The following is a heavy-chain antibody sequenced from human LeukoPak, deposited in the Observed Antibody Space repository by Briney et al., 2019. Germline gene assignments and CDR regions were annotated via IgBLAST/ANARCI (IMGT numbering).Heavy chain of an antibody. V-gene: IGHV3-23*01. D-gene: IGHD1-26*01. CDR1: GFNFSTYA. CDR3: AKDVDGGSYYVVFDY. CDR2: ISGSGGNT. Sequence: GGALRLSCAASGFNFSTYAISWVRQAPGKGLEWVSVISGSGGNTYYADSVKGRFTISRDNSKNTVYLQMNSLRVEDTAVYYCAKDVDGGSYYVVFDYWGQGALVTVSS. J-gene: IGHJ4*02.